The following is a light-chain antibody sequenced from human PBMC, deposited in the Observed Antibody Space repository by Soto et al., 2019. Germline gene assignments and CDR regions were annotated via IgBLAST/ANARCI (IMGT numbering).Light chain of an antibody. CDR3: AAWDDILNVVV. Sequence: QSVLTQPPSVSGTPGQTVTISCSGARSNIGKNTLNWFQQLPGTAPNLLISTSNHRPSGVRDRFSGSKSGTSASLTISGLRSDDEAAYYCAAWDDILNVVVFGGGTKVTVL. CDR1: RSNIGKNT. J-gene: IGLJ2*01. V-gene: IGLV1-44*01. CDR2: TSN.